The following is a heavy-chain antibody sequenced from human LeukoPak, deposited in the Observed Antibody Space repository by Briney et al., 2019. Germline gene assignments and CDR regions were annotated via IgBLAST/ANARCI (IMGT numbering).Heavy chain of an antibody. V-gene: IGHV3-48*04. CDR2: ISSNSDTR. CDR3: TRDLERTTVVTHFDF. Sequence: PGGSLKLSCAASGFTFSSYSMNWVRQAPGKGLEWVSYISSNSDTRYYADSVKGRFTISRDNAKNSLYLQMNSLRAEDTAVYFCTRDLERTTVVTHFDFWGQGTLVTVSS. D-gene: IGHD4-23*01. J-gene: IGHJ4*02. CDR1: GFTFSSYS.